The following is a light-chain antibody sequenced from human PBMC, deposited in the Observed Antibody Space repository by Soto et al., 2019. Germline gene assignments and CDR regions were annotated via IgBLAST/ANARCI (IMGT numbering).Light chain of an antibody. CDR2: LGS. J-gene: IGKJ2*01. Sequence: DIVMTQSPLSLPVTLGEPASISCRSSQSLLHSNGYKYLDWYLQKPGQSPQLLIYLGSNRASGVPDRFSGSGSGTDLTLKISRVEAEDVGVYYCMQALQTPYTFGQGTKLEIK. CDR1: QSLLHSNGYKY. V-gene: IGKV2-28*01. CDR3: MQALQTPYT.